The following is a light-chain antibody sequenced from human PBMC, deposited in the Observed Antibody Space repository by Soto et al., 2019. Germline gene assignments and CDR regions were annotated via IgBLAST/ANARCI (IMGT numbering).Light chain of an antibody. CDR2: AAS. CDR3: QQLNSYPLT. Sequence: DIQWTQSPSFLSASVGNRVTITCRASQGISSYLPSYQQKPGKAPKLLIHAASTLQSGVPSRFSGSGSGTDFTLTISSLQPEDFATYYCQQLNSYPLTFGGGTKVEIK. V-gene: IGKV1-9*01. CDR1: QGISSY. J-gene: IGKJ4*01.